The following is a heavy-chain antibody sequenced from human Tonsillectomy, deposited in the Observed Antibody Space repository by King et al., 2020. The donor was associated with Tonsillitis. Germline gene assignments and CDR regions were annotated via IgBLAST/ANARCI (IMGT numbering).Heavy chain of an antibody. CDR3: ARGAPTLRFLEWLPTFDY. CDR1: GFTFSSYA. Sequence: VQLVESGGGVVQPGRSLRLSCAASGFTFSSYAMHWVRQAPGKGLEWVAVISYDGSNKYYADSVKGRFTISRDNSKNTLYLQMNSLRAEDTAVYYCARGAPTLRFLEWLPTFDYWGQGTLVTVSS. J-gene: IGHJ4*02. CDR2: ISYDGSNK. V-gene: IGHV3-30*04. D-gene: IGHD3-3*01.